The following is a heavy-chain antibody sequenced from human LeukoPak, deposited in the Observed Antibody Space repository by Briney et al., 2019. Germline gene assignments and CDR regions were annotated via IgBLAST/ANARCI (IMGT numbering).Heavy chain of an antibody. V-gene: IGHV1-2*02. Sequence: GASVKVSCKASGYTLTGYYMHWVRQAPGQGLEWMGWINPNSGGTNYAQKFQGRVTMTRDTSISTAYMELSRLRSDDTAVYYCARGGLRVVRGVIIPPDYWGQGTLVTVSS. CDR2: INPNSGGT. D-gene: IGHD3-10*01. CDR3: ARGGLRVVRGVIIPPDY. J-gene: IGHJ4*02. CDR1: GYTLTGYY.